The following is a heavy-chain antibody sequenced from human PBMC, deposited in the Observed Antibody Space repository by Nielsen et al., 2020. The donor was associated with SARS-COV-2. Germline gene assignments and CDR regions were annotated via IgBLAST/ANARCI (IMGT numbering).Heavy chain of an antibody. D-gene: IGHD1-1*01. CDR2: ISGSGGST. J-gene: IGHJ4*02. CDR1: GFTFSSYA. V-gene: IGHV3-23*01. Sequence: GGSLRLSCAASGFTFSSYAMSWVRQAPGKGLEWVSAISGSGGSTYYADSVKGRFTISRDNPKNTLYLQMNSLRAEDTAVYYCAKDVRSGGYFDYWGQGTLVTVSS. CDR3: AKDVRSGGYFDY.